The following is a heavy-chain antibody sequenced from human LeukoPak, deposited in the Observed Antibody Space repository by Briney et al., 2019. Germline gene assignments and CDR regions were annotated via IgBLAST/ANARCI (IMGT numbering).Heavy chain of an antibody. CDR1: GFTVSSNY. D-gene: IGHD4-17*01. CDR3: AREDYGRSRYYYGMDV. Sequence: WGSLRLSCAASGFTVSSNYMSWVRQAPGEGLEWVSVIYSGGNTYYADSVKGRFTISRDNSKNTLYLQMNSLRAEDTAVYYCAREDYGRSRYYYGMDVWGQGTTVTVSS. CDR2: IYSGGNT. V-gene: IGHV3-66*01. J-gene: IGHJ6*02.